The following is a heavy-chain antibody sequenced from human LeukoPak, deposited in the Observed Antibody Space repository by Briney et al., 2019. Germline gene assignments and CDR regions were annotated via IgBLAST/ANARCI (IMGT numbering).Heavy chain of an antibody. V-gene: IGHV4-34*01. CDR1: GDSVRTYY. D-gene: IGHD4-23*01. Sequence: SETLSLTCAVSGDSVRTYYWSWIRQPPGKGLEWIGEINHSGSTNYNPSLKSRVTISVDTSKNQFSLKLSSVTAADTAVYYCARGMTTVVTLWYFDLWGRGTLVTVSS. J-gene: IGHJ2*01. CDR2: INHSGST. CDR3: ARGMTTVVTLWYFDL.